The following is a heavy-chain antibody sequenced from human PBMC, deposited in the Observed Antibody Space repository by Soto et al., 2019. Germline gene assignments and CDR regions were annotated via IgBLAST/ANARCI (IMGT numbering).Heavy chain of an antibody. V-gene: IGHV1-69*01. D-gene: IGHD3-3*01. Sequence: EQLVQSGAEVKKPGSSVKVSCEASGGTFSTYSISWVRQAPGHGLEWMGEVIPYFGTANHAQKFQGRVTLTVDASTSTAYMELRSLRSEDKALYYCARGSISFRRRGGHYYEDGMDVWGQGTRVTVSS. CDR2: VIPYFGTA. J-gene: IGHJ6*02. CDR3: ARGSISFRRRGGHYYEDGMDV. CDR1: GGTFSTYS.